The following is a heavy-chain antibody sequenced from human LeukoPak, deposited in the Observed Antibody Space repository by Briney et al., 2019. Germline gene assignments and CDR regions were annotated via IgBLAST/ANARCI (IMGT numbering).Heavy chain of an antibody. D-gene: IGHD3-22*01. CDR3: ARAYYYDSSGYFGYYYYGMDV. CDR2: INYSGST. CDR1: GGSFSGYY. J-gene: IGHJ6*02. V-gene: IGHV4-34*01. Sequence: SETLSLTCAVYGGSFSGYYWNWIRQPPGKGLEWIGEINYSGSTNYNPSLKSRVTISVDTSKNQFSLKLSSVTAADTAVYYCARAYYYDSSGYFGYYYYGMDVWGQGTTVTVSS.